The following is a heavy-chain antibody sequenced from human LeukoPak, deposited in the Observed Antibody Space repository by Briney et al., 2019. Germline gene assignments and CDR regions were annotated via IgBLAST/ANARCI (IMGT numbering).Heavy chain of an antibody. V-gene: IGHV1-18*01. CDR3: AGVTTYYYDSSGFDP. J-gene: IGHJ5*02. Sequence: AASVKVSCKASGYTFTSYGISWVRQAPGQGLEWMGWISAYNGNTNYAQRLQGRVTMTTDTSTSTAYMELRSLRSDDTAVYYCAGVTTYYYDSSGFDPWGQGTVVTVSS. CDR1: GYTFTSYG. CDR2: ISAYNGNT. D-gene: IGHD3-22*01.